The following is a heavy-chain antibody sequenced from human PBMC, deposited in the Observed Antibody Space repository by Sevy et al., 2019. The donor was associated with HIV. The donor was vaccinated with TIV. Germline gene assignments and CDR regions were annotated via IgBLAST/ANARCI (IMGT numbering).Heavy chain of an antibody. D-gene: IGHD6-19*01. V-gene: IGHV3-33*01. CDR1: GFTFSSYG. J-gene: IGHJ6*03. Sequence: GGSLRLSCAASGFTFSSYGMHWVRQAPGKGLEWVAVIWYDGSNKYYADSVKGRFTISRDNSKNTLYLQMNSLKAEDTAVYYCASDQQWRNYYYMDVWGKGTTVTVSS. CDR2: IWYDGSNK. CDR3: ASDQQWRNYYYMDV.